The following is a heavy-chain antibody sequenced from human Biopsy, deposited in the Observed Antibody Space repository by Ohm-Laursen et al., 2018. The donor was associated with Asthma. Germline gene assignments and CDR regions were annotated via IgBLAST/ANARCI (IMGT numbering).Heavy chain of an antibody. CDR3: ARDCLFQHGSSWYYYYYGMDV. V-gene: IGHV1-69*01. J-gene: IGHJ6*02. CDR2: IIPIFGTA. Sequence: VASVKVSCKAHGDNLSSFGIKWVLKAPGQGLEWMVGIIPIFGTANYAQKFQGRVTITADESTSTGYMELSSLRSEDTAVYYCARDCLFQHGSSWYYYYYGMDVWGQGTTVTVSS. CDR1: GDNLSSFG. D-gene: IGHD6-13*01.